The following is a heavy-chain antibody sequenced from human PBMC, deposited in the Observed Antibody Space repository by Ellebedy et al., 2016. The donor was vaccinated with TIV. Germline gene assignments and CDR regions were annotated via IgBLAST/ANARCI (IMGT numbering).Heavy chain of an antibody. CDR1: GFPFSSYA. J-gene: IGHJ4*02. D-gene: IGHD3-3*01. Sequence: ESLKISCAASGFPFSSYAMSWVRQAPGKGLEWVSAISGSGGSTYYADSVKGRFTISRDNSKNTLYLQMNSLRAEDTAVYYCANRAQDFGVVIHFDYWGQGTLVTVSA. CDR2: ISGSGGST. CDR3: ANRAQDFGVVIHFDY. V-gene: IGHV3-23*01.